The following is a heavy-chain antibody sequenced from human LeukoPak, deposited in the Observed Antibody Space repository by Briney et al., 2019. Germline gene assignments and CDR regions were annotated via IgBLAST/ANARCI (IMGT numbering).Heavy chain of an antibody. CDR3: ARGGFYCGGDCYVDY. D-gene: IGHD2-21*02. V-gene: IGHV4-34*01. CDR2: INHSGST. Sequence: SETLSLTCAVYGGSFSPYYWSWIRQPPGKGLEWIGEINHSGSTNYNPSLKSRVTISVDTSKNQFSLKLSSVTAADAAVYYCARGGFYCGGDCYVDYWGQGTLVTVSS. J-gene: IGHJ4*02. CDR1: GGSFSPYY.